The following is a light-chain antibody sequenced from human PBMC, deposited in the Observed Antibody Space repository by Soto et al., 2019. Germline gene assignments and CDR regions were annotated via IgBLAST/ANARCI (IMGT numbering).Light chain of an antibody. V-gene: IGKV1-5*03. CDR2: KAS. CDR3: QQYSSYSGYT. J-gene: IGKJ2*01. CDR1: QSISSW. Sequence: DIQMTQSPSTLSASIGDRVTITCRASQSISSWLAWYQQKPGKAPKLLIYKASSLESGVPSRFSGSGSGTEFTLTISSLQPDDFAIYYCQQYSSYSGYTFGQGTKLEIK.